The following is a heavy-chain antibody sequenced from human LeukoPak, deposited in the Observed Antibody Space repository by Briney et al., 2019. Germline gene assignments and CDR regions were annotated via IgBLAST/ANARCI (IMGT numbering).Heavy chain of an antibody. CDR3: ARELDTAMVXVDY. CDR2: ISSSSSDI. V-gene: IGHV3-21*01. Sequence: PVGSLRLSCAASGFTFSSYSMNCVRQAPGKGLEWVSSISSSSSDIYYADSVKDRFTISRDNAKNSLYLQMNSLRAEDTAVYYCARELDTAMVXVDYWGXXTLVTVSS. J-gene: IGHJ4*02. D-gene: IGHD5-18*01. CDR1: GFTFSSYS.